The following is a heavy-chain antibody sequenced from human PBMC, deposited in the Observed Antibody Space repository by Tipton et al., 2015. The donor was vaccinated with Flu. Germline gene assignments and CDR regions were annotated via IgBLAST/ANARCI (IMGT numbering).Heavy chain of an antibody. CDR2: INYSGST. D-gene: IGHD2-15*01. CDR1: GGSISSGSYY. CDR3: ARGYCSGGSCPLFDP. J-gene: IGHJ5*02. V-gene: IGHV4-61*10. Sequence: TLSLTCTDSGGSISSGSYYWSWFRQPAGKGLEWVGYINYSGSTNYNPTLKSRVTISTDTSKNQFSLKLSSVTAADTAVYYCARGYCSGGSCPLFDPWGQGTLVTVSS.